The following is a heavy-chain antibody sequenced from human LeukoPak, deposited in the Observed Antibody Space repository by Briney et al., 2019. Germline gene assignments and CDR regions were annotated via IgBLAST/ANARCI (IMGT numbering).Heavy chain of an antibody. CDR3: AKASWVSNADAVL. J-gene: IGHJ4*02. Sequence: SETLSLTCSVSGGSISRSSYYWGWIRQPPGKGLEWIGSLYNTETTYYNPSLQSRVTISVDTSKNQLSLKLSSVTAADTAVYYCAKASWVSNADAVLWGQGTVVTVSS. CDR1: GGSISRSSYY. CDR2: LYNTETT. V-gene: IGHV4-39*01. D-gene: IGHD1-1*01.